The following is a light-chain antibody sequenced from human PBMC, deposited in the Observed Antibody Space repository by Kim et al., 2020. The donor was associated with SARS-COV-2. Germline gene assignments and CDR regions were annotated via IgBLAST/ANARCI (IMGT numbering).Light chain of an antibody. V-gene: IGKV1-5*03. Sequence: DIQMTQSPSTLSASVGDRVTITCRASQSVSSWLAWYQQKPGKAPKLLIYKASTLEGGVPSRFSGRGSGTEFTLTINSLQPYDFATYSCQQYDSHPYTFGQGTKLEIK. CDR3: QQYDSHPYT. J-gene: IGKJ2*01. CDR2: KAS. CDR1: QSVSSW.